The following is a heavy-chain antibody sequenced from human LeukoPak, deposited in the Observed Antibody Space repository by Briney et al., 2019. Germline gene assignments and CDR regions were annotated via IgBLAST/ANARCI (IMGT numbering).Heavy chain of an antibody. CDR2: MNSDGSST. CDR1: GFTLSRYW. D-gene: IGHD2-2*01. V-gene: IGHV3-74*01. Sequence: GGSLRLSCAASGFTLSRYWMHWVRQAPGKGLVSVAHMNSDGSSTNYADSVKGRFAISRDNSKNTLYLQMNSPRVEDTAVYFCVREGDCSSSSCYEFDYWGQGTLVTVSS. CDR3: VREGDCSSSSCYEFDY. J-gene: IGHJ4*02.